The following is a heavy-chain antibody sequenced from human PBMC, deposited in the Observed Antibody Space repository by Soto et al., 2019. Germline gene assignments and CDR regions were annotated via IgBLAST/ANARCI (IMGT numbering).Heavy chain of an antibody. CDR2: ISGSGGST. J-gene: IGHJ4*02. CDR1: GFTFSSYA. D-gene: IGHD2-15*01. CDR3: ATGPLLSDIVVVVAAMTAPDY. Sequence: EVQLLESGGGLVQPGGSLRLSCAASGFTFSSYAMSWVRQAPGKGLEWVSAISGSGGSTYYADSVKGRFTISRDNSKNTLYLQMNSLRAEDTAVYYCATGPLLSDIVVVVAAMTAPDYGGQGTLVTVSS. V-gene: IGHV3-23*01.